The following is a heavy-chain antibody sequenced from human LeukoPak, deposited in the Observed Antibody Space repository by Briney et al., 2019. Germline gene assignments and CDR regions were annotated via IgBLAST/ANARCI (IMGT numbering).Heavy chain of an antibody. D-gene: IGHD4-17*01. CDR2: IFHSGLT. V-gene: IGHV4-59*11. J-gene: IGHJ4*02. Sequence: SETLSLTCTVSGGSISPHYWTWIRQTPGKGLEWIGYIFHSGLTNYNSAPRSRVTLSVDTARNQLSLKLTSVTAADTAVYYCTREVSTVTFDYWGQGTLVTVSS. CDR3: TREVSTVTFDY. CDR1: GGSISPHY.